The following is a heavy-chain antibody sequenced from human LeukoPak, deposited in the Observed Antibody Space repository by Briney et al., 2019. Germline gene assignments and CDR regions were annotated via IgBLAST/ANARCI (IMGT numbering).Heavy chain of an antibody. CDR2: INHSGST. V-gene: IGHV4-38-2*02. Sequence: SETLSLTCTVSGYSISSGYYWSWIRQPPGKGLEWIGEINHSGSTNYNPSLKSRVTISVDTSKNQFSLKLSSVTAADTAVYYCARTLYGDYRYYYYYMDVWGKGTTVTVS. CDR1: GYSISSGYY. CDR3: ARTLYGDYRYYYYYMDV. J-gene: IGHJ6*03. D-gene: IGHD4-17*01.